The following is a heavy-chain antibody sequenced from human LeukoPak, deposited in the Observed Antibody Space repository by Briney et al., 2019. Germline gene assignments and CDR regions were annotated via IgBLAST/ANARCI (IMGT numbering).Heavy chain of an antibody. D-gene: IGHD3-16*02. Sequence: GASVKVSCKASGYTFTSYGISWVRQAPGQGLEWMGWISAYNGNTNYAQKLQGRVTMTTDTSTSTAYMELRSLRPDDTAVYYCARDRPYYVWRSYRSDFDYWGQGTLVTVSS. CDR2: ISAYNGNT. J-gene: IGHJ4*02. V-gene: IGHV1-18*01. CDR3: ARDRPYYVWRSYRSDFDY. CDR1: GYTFTSYG.